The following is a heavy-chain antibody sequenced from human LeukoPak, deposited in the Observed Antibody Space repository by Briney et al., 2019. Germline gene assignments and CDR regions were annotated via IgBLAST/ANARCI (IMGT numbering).Heavy chain of an antibody. CDR1: GGSIGSYY. CDR2: IYYSGRT. D-gene: IGHD3-16*01. V-gene: IGHV4-59*01. Sequence: PSETLSLTCAVSGGSIGSYYWSWIRQPPGKGLEWIGDIYYSGRTNYNPSLKSRVTMSVDTSKNQFSLKLSSVTAADTAVYYCARVGGNIDAFDIWGQGTVVTVSS. CDR3: ARVGGNIDAFDI. J-gene: IGHJ3*02.